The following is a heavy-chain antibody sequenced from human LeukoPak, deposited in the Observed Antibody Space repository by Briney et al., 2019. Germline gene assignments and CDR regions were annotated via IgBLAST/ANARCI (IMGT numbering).Heavy chain of an antibody. V-gene: IGHV3-43*01. CDR1: GFTFEDYS. D-gene: IGHD6-13*01. J-gene: IGHJ6*03. CDR3: AKDRGSSWYDGKGGYMDV. CDR2: ISWDVGST. Sequence: GGSLRLSCEASGFTFEDYSMHWVRQAPGKGLEWVSLISWDVGSTFYADSVKGRFTISRDNSKSSLFLQMNSLRTEDTALYYCAKDRGSSWYDGKGGYMDVLGKGTTVTVSS.